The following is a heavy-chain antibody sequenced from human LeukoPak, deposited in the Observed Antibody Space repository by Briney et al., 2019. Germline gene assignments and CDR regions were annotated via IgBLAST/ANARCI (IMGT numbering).Heavy chain of an antibody. Sequence: ASVTVSCKASGYTFTDYYIHWLRQAPGQGLEWMGWIYPNNGDTNYAQKFQGSVTMTRDTSINTACMELSSLTSDDTAVYYCARDGVGTYDYWGQGTLVTVSS. J-gene: IGHJ4*02. D-gene: IGHD1-26*01. CDR1: GYTFTDYY. V-gene: IGHV1-2*02. CDR3: ARDGVGTYDY. CDR2: IYPNNGDT.